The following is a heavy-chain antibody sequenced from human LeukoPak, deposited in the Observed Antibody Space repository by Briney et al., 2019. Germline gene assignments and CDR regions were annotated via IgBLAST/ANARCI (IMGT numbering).Heavy chain of an antibody. CDR1: GGTFSSYA. D-gene: IGHD3-3*01. V-gene: IGHV1-69*05. CDR3: AAEVRFLEWRLFDY. Sequence: SVKVSCKASGGTFSSYAISWVRQAPGQGLEWMGGIIPIFGTANYAQKFQGRVTITTDESTSTAYMALSSLRSEDTAVYYCAAEVRFLEWRLFDYWGQGTLVTVSS. J-gene: IGHJ4*02. CDR2: IIPIFGTA.